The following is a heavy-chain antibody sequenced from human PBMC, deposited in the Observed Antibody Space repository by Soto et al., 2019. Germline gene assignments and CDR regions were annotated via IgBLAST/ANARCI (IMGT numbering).Heavy chain of an antibody. CDR3: ARDPGAASFDF. Sequence: QVHLVHSGAEVKKPGASVKVSCKASGYTFTNYGISWVRQAPGEGLEWVGWINTSNDNKLYAQNLQGRLTLTTDTSTSTAYMDLTTLRSDDTAVYFCARDPGAASFDFWAQGTLVTVSS. CDR2: INTSNDNK. D-gene: IGHD2-15*01. V-gene: IGHV1-18*01. CDR1: GYTFTNYG. J-gene: IGHJ4*02.